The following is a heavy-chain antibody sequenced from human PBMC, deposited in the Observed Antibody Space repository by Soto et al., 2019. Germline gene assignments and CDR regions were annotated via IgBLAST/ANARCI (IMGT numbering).Heavy chain of an antibody. D-gene: IGHD3-22*01. V-gene: IGHV4-59*01. CDR3: ARGGGWLPDL. J-gene: IGHJ4*02. Sequence: QVQLQESGPGLVKSSETLSLTCTVSGDSMTSYYWTWIRQSPGKGLEWIGYIYSSGNTNYNPALKSRVTISVDTSNNLFSLKLTSRTAADSAVYYCARGGGWLPDLWGQGTLVTVST. CDR2: IYSSGNT. CDR1: GDSMTSYY.